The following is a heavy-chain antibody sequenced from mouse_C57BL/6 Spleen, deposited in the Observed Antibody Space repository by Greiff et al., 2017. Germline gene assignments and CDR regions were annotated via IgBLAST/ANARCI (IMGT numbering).Heavy chain of an antibody. V-gene: IGHV1-80*01. CDR1: GYAFSSYW. CDR2: IYPGDGDT. Sequence: ESGAELVKPGASVKISCKASGYAFSSYWMNWVKQRPGKGLEWIGQIYPGDGDTNYNGKFKGKATLTADKSSSTAYMQLSSLTSEDSAVYFCARGGYDYEGFAYWGQGTLVTVSA. D-gene: IGHD2-4*01. J-gene: IGHJ3*01. CDR3: ARGGYDYEGFAY.